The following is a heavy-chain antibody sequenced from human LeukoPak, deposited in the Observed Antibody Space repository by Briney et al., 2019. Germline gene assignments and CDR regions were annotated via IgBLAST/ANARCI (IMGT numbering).Heavy chain of an antibody. D-gene: IGHD3-9*01. J-gene: IGHJ4*02. V-gene: IGHV3-23*01. CDR2: LSGSVLST. CDR3: AKPLRYFDWSAFDY. CDR1: GGSFSGYY. Sequence: ETLSLTCAVYGGSFSGYYWSWVRQAPGKGLEWVSTLSGSVLSTYYVDSVKGRFTISRDNSKNTLFLQMNSLRAEDTAVYYCAKPLRYFDWSAFDYWGQGALVTVSS.